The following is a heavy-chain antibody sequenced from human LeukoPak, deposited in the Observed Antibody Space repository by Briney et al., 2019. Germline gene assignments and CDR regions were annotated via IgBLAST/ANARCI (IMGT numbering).Heavy chain of an antibody. J-gene: IGHJ4*02. CDR1: DYTFTTYG. CDR3: ARDAAEWELRRRGRGIDY. V-gene: IGHV1-18*01. CDR2: ISVYNGNT. D-gene: IGHD1-26*01. Sequence: GASVTVSCKASDYTFTTYGISWVRQAPGQGLEWMGWISVYNGNTKYAQKLQGRVTMTTDTSTSTAYMELRSLRSDDTAVYYCARDAAEWELRRRGRGIDYWGQGTLVTVSS.